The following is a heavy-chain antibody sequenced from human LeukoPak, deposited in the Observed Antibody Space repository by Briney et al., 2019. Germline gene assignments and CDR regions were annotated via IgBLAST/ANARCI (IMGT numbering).Heavy chain of an antibody. CDR1: GYTFTSYY. V-gene: IGHV1-46*01. CDR3: ARVRPVEMAQGIIDY. J-gene: IGHJ4*02. Sequence: ASVKVSCKASGYTFTSYYMHWVRQAPGQGLEWMGIINPSGGSTSYAQKFQGRVTMTRDTSTSTVYRELSSLRSEDTAVYYCARVRPVEMAQGIIDYWGQGTLVTVSS. CDR2: INPSGGST. D-gene: IGHD5-24*01.